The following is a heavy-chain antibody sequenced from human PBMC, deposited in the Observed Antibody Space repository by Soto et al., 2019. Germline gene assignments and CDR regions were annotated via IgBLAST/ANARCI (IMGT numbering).Heavy chain of an antibody. Sequence: QVQLQESGPGLVKPSQTLSLTCTVSGGSISSGDYYWSWIRQPPGKGLEWIGYIYYSGSTYYNPSLESRVTISVDTSKNQFSLKLSSVTAADTAVYYCARDGYDFWCGRAAFDIWGQGTMVTVSS. J-gene: IGHJ3*02. D-gene: IGHD3-3*01. CDR2: IYYSGST. V-gene: IGHV4-30-4*01. CDR3: ARDGYDFWCGRAAFDI. CDR1: GGSISSGDYY.